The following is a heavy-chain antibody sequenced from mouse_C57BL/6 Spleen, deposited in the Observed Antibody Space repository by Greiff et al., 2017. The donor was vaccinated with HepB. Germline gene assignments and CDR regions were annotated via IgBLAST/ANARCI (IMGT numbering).Heavy chain of an antibody. V-gene: IGHV1-63*01. J-gene: IGHJ4*01. CDR1: GYTFTNYW. D-gene: IGHD2-3*01. CDR2: IYPGGGYT. CDR3: ARGALVWDGYYDYAMDY. Sequence: QVQLQQSGAELVRPGTSVKMSCKASGYTFTNYWIGWAKQRPGHGLEWIGDIYPGGGYTNYNEKFKGKATLTADKSSSTAYMQFSSLTSEDSAIYYCARGALVWDGYYDYAMDYWGQGTSVTVSS.